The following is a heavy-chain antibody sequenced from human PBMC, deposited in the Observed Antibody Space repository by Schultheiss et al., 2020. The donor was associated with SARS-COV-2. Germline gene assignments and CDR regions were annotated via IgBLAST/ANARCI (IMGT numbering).Heavy chain of an antibody. CDR3: ARGLVVRGDDYGMDV. CDR2: ISYDGDNQ. Sequence: LKISCAASGFTFSSYAMHWVRQAPGKGLEWVAVISYDGDNQYYADSVKGRFTISRDNSKNTLYLQMNSLRAEDTAVYYCARGLVVRGDDYGMDVWGQGTTVTVSS. J-gene: IGHJ6*02. D-gene: IGHD3-10*01. V-gene: IGHV3-30*07. CDR1: GFTFSSYA.